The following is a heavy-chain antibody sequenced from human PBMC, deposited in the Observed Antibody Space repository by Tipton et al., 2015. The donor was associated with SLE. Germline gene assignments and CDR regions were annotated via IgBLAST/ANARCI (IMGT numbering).Heavy chain of an antibody. CDR1: GFTFSDYY. CDR2: ISSSSSYT. Sequence: SLRLSCAASGFTFSDYYMSWIRQAPGKGLEWVSYISSSSSYTNYADSVKGRFTISRDNSKNTLYLQMNSLRAEDTAVYYCAKSSGSYNDDAFDLWGQGTMVTVSS. J-gene: IGHJ3*01. V-gene: IGHV3-11*03. D-gene: IGHD1-26*01. CDR3: AKSSGSYNDDAFDL.